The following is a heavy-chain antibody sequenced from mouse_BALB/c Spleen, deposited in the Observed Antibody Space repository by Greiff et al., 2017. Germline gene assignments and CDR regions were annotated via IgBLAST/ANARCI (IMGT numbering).Heavy chain of an antibody. J-gene: IGHJ3*01. V-gene: IGHV5-6-5*01. CDR2: ISSGGST. CDR3: ARGEYDDYDSWFAY. D-gene: IGHD2-4*01. CDR1: GFTFSSYA. Sequence: DVKLVESGGGLVKPGGSLKLSCAASGFTFSSYAMSWVRQTPEKRLEWVASISSGGSTYYPDSVKGRFTISRDNARNILYLQMSSLRSEDTAMYYCARGEYDDYDSWFAYWGQGTLVTVSA.